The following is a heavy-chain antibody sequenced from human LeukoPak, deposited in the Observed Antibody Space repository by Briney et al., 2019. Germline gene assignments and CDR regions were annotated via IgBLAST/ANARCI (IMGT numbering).Heavy chain of an antibody. CDR2: INYSGTT. CDR3: ARLNSGSYGNYFDY. D-gene: IGHD1-26*01. V-gene: IGHV4-39*01. J-gene: IGHJ4*02. Sequence: SETLSLTCTVSGGSIRSSSHFWVCVRQPPGKGLEWIGSINYSGTTYYTSSLKSRVTMSVDTSKSQFSLKLTSVTAADTAVYYCARLNSGSYGNYFDYWGQGTLVTVSS. CDR1: GGSIRSSSHF.